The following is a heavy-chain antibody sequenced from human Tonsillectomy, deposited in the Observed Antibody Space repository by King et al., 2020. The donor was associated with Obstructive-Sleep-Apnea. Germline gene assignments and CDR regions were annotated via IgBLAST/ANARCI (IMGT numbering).Heavy chain of an antibody. V-gene: IGHV5-51*01. D-gene: IGHD4-23*01. J-gene: IGHJ4*02. CDR3: ARLAGGVRWPFVY. Sequence: ELQLVQSGAEVKKPGESLKISCRCSGYNFATSWIGWVRQMPGKGLEWMGVIYPSDSDTRYSLSFQGQVTISADKSISTAYLQWSSLKASVTAIYYCARLAGGVRWPFVYWGQGTLVTVSS. CDR1: GYNFATSW. CDR2: IYPSDSDT.